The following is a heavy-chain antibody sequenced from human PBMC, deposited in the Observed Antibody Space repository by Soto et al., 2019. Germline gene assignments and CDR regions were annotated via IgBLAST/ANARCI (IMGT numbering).Heavy chain of an antibody. D-gene: IGHD3-9*01. V-gene: IGHV1-3*01. CDR1: GYTFTSYA. J-gene: IGHJ6*03. CDR3: ARESVYYDILTGYYRPYYYYYMDV. CDR2: INAGNGNT. Sequence: ASVKVSCKASGYTFTSYAMHWVRQAPGQRLEWMGWINAGNGNTKYSQKFQGRVTITRDTSASTAYMELSSLRSEDTAVYYCARESVYYDILTGYYRPYYYYYMDVWGKGTTVTVSS.